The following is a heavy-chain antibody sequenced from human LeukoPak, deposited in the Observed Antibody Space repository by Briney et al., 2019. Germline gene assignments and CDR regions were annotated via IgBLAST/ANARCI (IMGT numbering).Heavy chain of an antibody. D-gene: IGHD5-24*01. CDR2: INHSGST. CDR1: GGSFSGYY. V-gene: IGHV4-34*01. J-gene: IGHJ4*02. Sequence: PSETPSLTCAVYGGSFSGYYWSWIRQPPGKGLEWIGEINHSGSTNYNPSLKSRVTISVDTSKNQFSLKLSSVTAADTAVYYCARPPRERDGYNRKFDYWGQGTLVTVSS. CDR3: ARPPRERDGYNRKFDY.